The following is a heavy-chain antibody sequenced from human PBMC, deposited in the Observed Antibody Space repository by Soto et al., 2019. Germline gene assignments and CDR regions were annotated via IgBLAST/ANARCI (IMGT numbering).Heavy chain of an antibody. CDR2: SQPSDSDN. CDR1: GYSFTSYW. D-gene: IGHD4-17*01. CDR3: ARPPNAGAAFDI. Sequence: PGDALKISCKGSGYSFTSYWIGWVRQVPGKGLEWMAISQPSDSDNRYSPSFQGQVTISADKSISTAYLQSSSLNASDTAMYYCARPPNAGAAFDIWGQGTMVTVSS. V-gene: IGHV5-51*01. J-gene: IGHJ3*02.